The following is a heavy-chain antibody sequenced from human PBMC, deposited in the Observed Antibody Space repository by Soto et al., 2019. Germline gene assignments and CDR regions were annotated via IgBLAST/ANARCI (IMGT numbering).Heavy chain of an antibody. CDR2: IKQDGSEK. J-gene: IGHJ4*02. V-gene: IGHV3-7*05. Sequence: EVQLVESGGGLVQPGGSLRLSCAASGFTFSSYWMSWVRQAPGKGLEWVANIKQDGSEKYYVDSVKGRFTIPRDNAKDSLYLQMNSLRAEDTAVYYCARGMDYYDSSRYWGYWGQGTLVTVSS. CDR3: ARGMDYYDSSRYWGY. CDR1: GFTFSSYW. D-gene: IGHD3-22*01.